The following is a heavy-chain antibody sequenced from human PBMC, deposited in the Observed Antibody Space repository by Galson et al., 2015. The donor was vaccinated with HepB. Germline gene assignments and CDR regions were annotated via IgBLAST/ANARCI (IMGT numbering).Heavy chain of an antibody. Sequence: LSLTCAAYGGSFSGYYWSWIRLPPGKGLEWIGEINHSGSTNYNPSLKSRVTISIDTSKNQFSLKLSSVTAADTAVYYCARGIRGVIRYWGQGTLVTVSS. V-gene: IGHV4-34*01. CDR2: INHSGST. D-gene: IGHD3-10*01. J-gene: IGHJ4*02. CDR3: ARGIRGVIRY. CDR1: GGSFSGYY.